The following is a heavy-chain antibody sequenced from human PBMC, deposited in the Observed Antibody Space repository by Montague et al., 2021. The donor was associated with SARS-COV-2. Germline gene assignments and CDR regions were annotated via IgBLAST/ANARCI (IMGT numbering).Heavy chain of an antibody. V-gene: IGHV4-59*13. J-gene: IGHJ5*02. D-gene: IGHD1-20*01. CDR2: IFHSGIT. CDR3: ARTEYNWNDWFDP. CDR1: GGSISSYY. Sequence: SETLSLTYSVSGGSISSYYWSWIRQSPGKGLEWIGYIFHSGITDYNPSLKSRVTISAGMSKNQFSLQLNSVTAADSAVYYCARTEYNWNDWFDPWGQGTLVTVSS.